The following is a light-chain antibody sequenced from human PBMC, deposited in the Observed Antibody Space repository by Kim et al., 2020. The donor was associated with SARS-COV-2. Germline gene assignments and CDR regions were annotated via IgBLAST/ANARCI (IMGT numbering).Light chain of an antibody. CDR1: SSDIGGYNS. CDR2: DVS. J-gene: IGLJ2*01. Sequence: GQSITISCTGTSSDIGGYNSVSWYQQRPGKAPTLMIFDVSYRPSGVSDRFSGSKSGSTASLTISGLQAEDEADYYCSSYTSSTTLVFGGGTKLTVL. CDR3: SSYTSSTTLV. V-gene: IGLV2-14*03.